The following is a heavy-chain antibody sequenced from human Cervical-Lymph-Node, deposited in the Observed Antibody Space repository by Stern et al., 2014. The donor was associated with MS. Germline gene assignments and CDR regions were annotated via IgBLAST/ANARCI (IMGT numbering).Heavy chain of an antibody. CDR1: GCTLSEIS. J-gene: IGHJ6*02. Sequence: QLVQSGAEVKKPGASVKVSCKVSGCTLSEISMHWVRQAPGKGLEWMGGIDPEHGETRYAQKFQGRVTMAEDRSTDTAYMELSSLRSEDTAVYYCATHRGRVTYYYGMDVWGQGTTVTVSS. CDR3: ATHRGRVTYYYGMDV. V-gene: IGHV1-24*01. D-gene: IGHD2-21*02. CDR2: IDPEHGET.